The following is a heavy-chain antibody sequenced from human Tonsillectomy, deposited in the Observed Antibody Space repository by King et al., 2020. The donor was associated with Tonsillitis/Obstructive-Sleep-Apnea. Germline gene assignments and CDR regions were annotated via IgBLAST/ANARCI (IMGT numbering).Heavy chain of an antibody. V-gene: IGHV3-30*01. CDR1: GFTFSSYA. CDR2: ISYDGSNK. D-gene: IGHD2-8*02. J-gene: IGHJ3*02. CDR3: ARTQGGDDIVLVAEQQTLNDAFDI. Sequence: VQLVESGGGVVQPGRSLRLSCAASGFTFSSYAMHWVRQAPGKGLEWVAVISYDGSNKYYADSVKGRFTISRDNSKNTLYLQMNSLRAEDTAVYYCARTQGGDDIVLVAEQQTLNDAFDIWGQGTMVTVSS.